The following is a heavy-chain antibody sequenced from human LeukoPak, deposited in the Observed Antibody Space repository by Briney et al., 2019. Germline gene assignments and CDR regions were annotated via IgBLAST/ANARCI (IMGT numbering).Heavy chain of an antibody. CDR1: GYTFTSYG. Sequence: ASVKVSCRASGYTFTSYGISWVRQAPGQGLEWMGWISAYNGNTNYAQKLQGRVTMTTDTSTSTAYMELRSLRSDDTAVYYCERDPTLYSNYGFDPWGQGTLVTVSS. CDR2: ISAYNGNT. D-gene: IGHD4-11*01. J-gene: IGHJ5*02. V-gene: IGHV1-18*01. CDR3: ERDPTLYSNYGFDP.